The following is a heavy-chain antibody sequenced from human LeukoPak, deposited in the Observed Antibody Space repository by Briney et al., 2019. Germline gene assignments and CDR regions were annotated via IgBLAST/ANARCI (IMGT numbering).Heavy chain of an antibody. CDR3: ARVTGYMIEDYFDY. J-gene: IGHJ4*02. V-gene: IGHV4-59*01. Sequence: PSETLSLTCTVSGGSISSYYWSWIRQPPGKGLEWIGYIYYSGSTNYNPSLKSRVTISAKTSKNQFSLKLSSVTAADTAVYYCARVTGYMIEDYFDYWGQGTLVTVSS. CDR2: IYYSGST. D-gene: IGHD3-22*01. CDR1: GGSISSYY.